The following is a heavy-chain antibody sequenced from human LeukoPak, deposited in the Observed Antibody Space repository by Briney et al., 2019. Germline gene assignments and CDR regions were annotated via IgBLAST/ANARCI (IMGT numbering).Heavy chain of an antibody. J-gene: IGHJ4*02. V-gene: IGHV1-69*05. D-gene: IGHD6-13*01. CDR3: ASSLSTSGYDY. CDR1: GGTFSKYT. Sequence: SVKVSCKASGGTFSKYTISWVRQRPGQGLEWMGGITPLFGTANYAQKFQGRVTITRDTSASTAYMELSSLRSEDTAVYYCASSLSTSGYDYWGQGTLVTVSS. CDR2: ITPLFGTA.